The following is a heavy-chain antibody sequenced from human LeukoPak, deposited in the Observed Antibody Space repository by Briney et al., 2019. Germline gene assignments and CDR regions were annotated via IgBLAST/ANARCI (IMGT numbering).Heavy chain of an antibody. CDR1: GFTASSNY. D-gene: IGHD4-17*01. CDR2: IYSGGST. J-gene: IGHJ5*02. CDR3: ARSYGDINWFDP. V-gene: IGHV3-53*01. Sequence: PGGSLRLSCAASGFTASSNYMSWVRQAPGKGLEWVSVIYSGGSTYYADSVKGRFTISRDNSKNTLYLQMNSLRAEDTAVYYCARSYGDINWFDPWGQGTLVTVSS.